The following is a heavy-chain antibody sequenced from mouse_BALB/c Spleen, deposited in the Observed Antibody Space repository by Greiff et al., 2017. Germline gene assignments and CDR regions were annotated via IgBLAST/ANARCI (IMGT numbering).Heavy chain of an antibody. J-gene: IGHJ3*01. D-gene: IGHD2-4*01. V-gene: IGHV5-6-5*01. CDR1: GFTFSSYA. CDR3: ARGLYDYDGAWFAY. CDR2: ISSGGST. Sequence: EVQGVESGGGLVKPGGSLKLSCAASGFTFSSYAMSWVRQTPEKRLEWVASISSGGSTYYPDSVKGRFTISRDNARNILYLQMSSLRSEDTAMYYCARGLYDYDGAWFAYWGQGTLVTVSA.